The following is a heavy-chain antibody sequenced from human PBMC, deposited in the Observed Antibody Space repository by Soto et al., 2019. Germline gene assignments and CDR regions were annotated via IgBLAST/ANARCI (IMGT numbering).Heavy chain of an antibody. CDR1: DGSIDSGSYY. Sequence: SETLSLTCTVSDGSIDSGSYYRSWVRQYPGKGLEWIGSIHYSGSIYYSPSLRSRLTMSADTSKNQFSLKLSSVTVADTAVYYCTRGLDRAKLGYWGQGRMVT. D-gene: IGHD1-26*01. J-gene: IGHJ4*02. CDR3: TRGLDRAKLGY. CDR2: IHYSGSI. V-gene: IGHV4-31*03.